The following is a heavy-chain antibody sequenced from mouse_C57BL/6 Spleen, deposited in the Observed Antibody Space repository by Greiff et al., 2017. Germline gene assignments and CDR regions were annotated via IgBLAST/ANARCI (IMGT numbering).Heavy chain of an antibody. CDR1: GYTFTDYE. Sequence: QVQLQQSGAELVRPGASVTLSCKASGYTFTDYEMHWVKQTPVHGLEWIGAIDPETGGTAYNQKFKGKAILTADKSSSTAYMELRSLTSEDSAVYYCTRWLLRGGCWGQGSTLTVSS. J-gene: IGHJ2*01. V-gene: IGHV1-15*01. CDR3: TRWLLRGGC. CDR2: IDPETGGT. D-gene: IGHD2-3*01.